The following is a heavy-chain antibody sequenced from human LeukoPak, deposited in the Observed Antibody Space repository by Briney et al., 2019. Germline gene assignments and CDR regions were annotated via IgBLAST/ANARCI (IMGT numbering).Heavy chain of an antibody. V-gene: IGHV3-30*18. Sequence: TGGPLRLSCAASGFSFSSYGMHWVRQAPGKGLEWVAVISYDGINTYYAEYVKGRFTISRDNSKNTLYLQMNSLRAEDTAVFYCAKDLQEGDSYGPNWFDPWGQGTLVTVSS. D-gene: IGHD5-18*01. CDR1: GFSFSSYG. CDR2: ISYDGINT. CDR3: AKDLQEGDSYGPNWFDP. J-gene: IGHJ5*02.